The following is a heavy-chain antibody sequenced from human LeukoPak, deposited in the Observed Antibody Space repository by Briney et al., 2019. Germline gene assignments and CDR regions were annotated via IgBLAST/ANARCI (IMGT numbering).Heavy chain of an antibody. CDR1: GYTFTSYY. Sequence: ASVKVSCKASGYTFTSYYMHWVRQAPGQGLEWMGIINPSGGSTSYAQKFQGRVTMTRDTSTSTVYMELSSLRSEDTAVYYCARDHYYDSSGYYFSAPLYYYYGMDVWGQGTTVTVSS. V-gene: IGHV1-46*01. D-gene: IGHD3-22*01. CDR2: INPSGGST. CDR3: ARDHYYDSSGYYFSAPLYYYYGMDV. J-gene: IGHJ6*02.